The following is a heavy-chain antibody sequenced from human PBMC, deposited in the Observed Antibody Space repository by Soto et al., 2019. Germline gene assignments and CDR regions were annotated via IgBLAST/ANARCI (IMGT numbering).Heavy chain of an antibody. Sequence: SLEVSCKXSAGTFSSYAISWVRQAPGQGLEWMGGIIPIFGTANYAQKFQGRVTITADESTSTAYMELSSLRSEDTAVYYCARQSRMLRYYYDSSGYYPYYFDYWGQGTLVTVSS. D-gene: IGHD3-22*01. CDR3: ARQSRMLRYYYDSSGYYPYYFDY. J-gene: IGHJ4*02. CDR1: AGTFSSYA. V-gene: IGHV1-69*13. CDR2: IIPIFGTA.